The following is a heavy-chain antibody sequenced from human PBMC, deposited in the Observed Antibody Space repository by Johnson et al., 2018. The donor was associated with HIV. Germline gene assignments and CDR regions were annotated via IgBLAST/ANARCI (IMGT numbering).Heavy chain of an antibody. CDR1: GFTFSSYG. CDR2: IWYDGSNK. CDR3: AREADIVGVVAATRGAFDI. V-gene: IGHV3-33*01. J-gene: IGHJ3*02. D-gene: IGHD2-15*01. Sequence: QVQLVESGGGVVQPGGSLRLSCAASGFTFSSYGMHWVRQAPGKGLEWVAVIWYDGSNKYYVDSVKGRFTIARDNAKNSLYLQMNSLRAEDTAVYYCAREADIVGVVAATRGAFDIWGQGTMVTVSS.